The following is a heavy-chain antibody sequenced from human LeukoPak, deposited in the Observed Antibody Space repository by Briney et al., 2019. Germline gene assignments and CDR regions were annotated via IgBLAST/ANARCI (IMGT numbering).Heavy chain of an antibody. D-gene: IGHD6-13*01. Sequence: GSLRLSCAASGFTFSSYWIHWVRQAPGKGLVWVSRINSGGSSASYADSVKGRFTISRDNAQNTLYLQMNSLRAEDTAVYYCARGGGIAAAGTYFFDYWGQGTLVTVSS. CDR2: INSGGSSA. CDR3: ARGGGIAAAGTYFFDY. J-gene: IGHJ4*02. V-gene: IGHV3-74*01. CDR1: GFTFSSYW.